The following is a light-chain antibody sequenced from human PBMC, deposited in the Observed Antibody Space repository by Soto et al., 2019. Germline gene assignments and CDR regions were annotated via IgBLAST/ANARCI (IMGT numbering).Light chain of an antibody. CDR1: QGITCN. J-gene: IGKJ2*01. Sequence: DIQMTQSPSSLSASVGDRVTITCRASQGITCNLGWYQQRPGKAPKRLIYVASSLQSGVPSRFSGSGYGTEFTLTISSLQPEDFATYYCLQHASYPYTFGQGTKLENK. CDR2: VAS. CDR3: LQHASYPYT. V-gene: IGKV1-17*01.